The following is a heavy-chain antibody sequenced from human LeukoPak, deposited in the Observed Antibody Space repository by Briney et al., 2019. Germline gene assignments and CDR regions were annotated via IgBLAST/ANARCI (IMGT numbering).Heavy chain of an antibody. CDR2: ISSSSSYI. CDR3: ARRDSSGYDAFDI. D-gene: IGHD6-19*01. CDR1: GFTFSSSA. V-gene: IGHV3-21*01. J-gene: IGHJ3*02. Sequence: GGSLRLSCAASGFTFSSSAMSWVRQAPGKGLEWVSSISSSSSYIYYADSVKGRFTISRDNAKNSLYLQMNSLRAEDTAVYYCARRDSSGYDAFDIWGQGTMVTVSS.